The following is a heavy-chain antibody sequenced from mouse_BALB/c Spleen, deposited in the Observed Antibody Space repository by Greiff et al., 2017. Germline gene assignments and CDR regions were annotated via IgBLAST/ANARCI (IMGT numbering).Heavy chain of an antibody. CDR2: INPGSGGT. D-gene: IGHD4-1*01. CDR1: GYAFTNYL. V-gene: IGHV1-54*01. CDR3: ARSRTGFDY. J-gene: IGHJ2*01. Sequence: QVQLQQSGAELVRPGTSVKVSCKASGYAFTNYLIEWVKQRPGQGLEWIGVINPGSGGTNYNEKFKGKATLTADKSSSTAYMQLSSLTSDDSAVYFCARSRTGFDYWGQGTTLTVSS.